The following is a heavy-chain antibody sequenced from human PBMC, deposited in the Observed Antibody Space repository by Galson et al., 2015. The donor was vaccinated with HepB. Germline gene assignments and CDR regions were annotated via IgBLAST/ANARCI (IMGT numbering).Heavy chain of an antibody. CDR1: GYTFTNYD. Sequence: SVKVSCKASGYTFTNYDIHWVRQAPGQRLEWMALINAGNGDTKYSQRFQARVTVTRDTSASTSYMELSGLTSEDTALYYCARIDCTGTSCYFYYFDYWGQGTLVTASS. CDR2: INAGNGDT. V-gene: IGHV1-3*01. D-gene: IGHD2-2*01. J-gene: IGHJ4*02. CDR3: ARIDCTGTSCYFYYFDY.